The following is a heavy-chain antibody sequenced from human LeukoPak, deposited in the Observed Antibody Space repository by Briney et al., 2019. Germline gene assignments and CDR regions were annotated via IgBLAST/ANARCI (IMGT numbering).Heavy chain of an antibody. V-gene: IGHV1-18*04. D-gene: IGHD3-22*01. J-gene: IGHJ4*02. CDR2: ISAYNGNT. Sequence: ASVKVSCKASGSTFTDYYINWVRQAPGQGLEWMGWISAYNGNTNYAQKLQGRVIMTTDTSTSTAYMELRSLRSDDTAVYYCARATYYYDSSDYWGQGTLVTVSS. CDR1: GSTFTDYY. CDR3: ARATYYYDSSDY.